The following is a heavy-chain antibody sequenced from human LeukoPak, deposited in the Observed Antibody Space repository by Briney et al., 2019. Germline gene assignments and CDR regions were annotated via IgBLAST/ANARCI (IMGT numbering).Heavy chain of an antibody. CDR3: AGRQLRYFDWLPGNSFDP. CDR1: GYTFTSYG. D-gene: IGHD3-9*01. CDR2: ISAYNGNT. Sequence: ASVKVSCKASGYTFTSYGISWVRQAPGQGLEWMGGISAYNGNTNYAQKLQGRVTMTTDTSTSTAYMELRSLRSDDTAVYYCAGRQLRYFDWLPGNSFDPWGQGTLVTVSS. V-gene: IGHV1-18*01. J-gene: IGHJ5*02.